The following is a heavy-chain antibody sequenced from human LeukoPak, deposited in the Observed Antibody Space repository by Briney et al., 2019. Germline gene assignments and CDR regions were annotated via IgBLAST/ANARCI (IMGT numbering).Heavy chain of an antibody. J-gene: IGHJ3*02. CDR3: ARARYVNSFYAFDI. CDR1: GGSISSYY. Sequence: SEPLPLTCTVSGGSISSYYWSWIRLPPGKGLEWIGYLSKSGNPNYSPSLKSRVTIFGDTSKNQFFLKLNSVTAADTAVYYCARARYVNSFYAFDIWGQGTLVTVSS. V-gene: IGHV4-59*01. D-gene: IGHD3-9*01. CDR2: LSKSGNP.